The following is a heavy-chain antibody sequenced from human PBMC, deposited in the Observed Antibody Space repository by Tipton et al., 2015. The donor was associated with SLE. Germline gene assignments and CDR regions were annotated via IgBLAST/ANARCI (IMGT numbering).Heavy chain of an antibody. CDR1: GGSISSSSYY. Sequence: TLSLTCTVPGGSISSSSYYWGWIRQPPGKGLEWIGSIYYSGSTYYNPSLKSRVTISVDTSKNQFSLKLSSVTAADTAVYYCARFLEWLSVFDPWGQGTLVTVSS. D-gene: IGHD3-3*01. V-gene: IGHV4-39*07. J-gene: IGHJ5*02. CDR2: IYYSGST. CDR3: ARFLEWLSVFDP.